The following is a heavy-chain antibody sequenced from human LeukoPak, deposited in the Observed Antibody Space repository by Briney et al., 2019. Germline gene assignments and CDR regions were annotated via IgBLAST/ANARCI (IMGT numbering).Heavy chain of an antibody. CDR1: GFTFSSYW. CDR3: ARDVYYGSGSYSNDAFDI. V-gene: IGHV3-74*01. CDR2: INSDGSST. Sequence: GGSLRLSCAASGFTFSSYWMHWVREAPGKGLGWVSRINSDGSSTSYADSVKGRFTISRDNAKNTLYLQMNSLRAEDTAVYYCARDVYYGSGSYSNDAFDIWGQGTMVTVSS. D-gene: IGHD3-10*01. J-gene: IGHJ3*02.